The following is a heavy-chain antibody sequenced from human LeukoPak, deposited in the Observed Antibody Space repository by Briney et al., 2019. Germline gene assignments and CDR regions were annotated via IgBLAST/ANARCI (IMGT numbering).Heavy chain of an antibody. CDR2: IQYDGSYK. J-gene: IGHJ4*02. V-gene: IGHV3-30*02. D-gene: IGHD2-2*02. Sequence: GESLRLSCATSGFTFNSYGMHWVRQAPGKGLGWVAFIQYDGSYKFYADSVQGRFSVSRDNSKNTLFLQMNSLRAEDTALYYCAKTSDQLLYSKFDFWGQGTLVTVSS. CDR1: GFTFNSYG. CDR3: AKTSDQLLYSKFDF.